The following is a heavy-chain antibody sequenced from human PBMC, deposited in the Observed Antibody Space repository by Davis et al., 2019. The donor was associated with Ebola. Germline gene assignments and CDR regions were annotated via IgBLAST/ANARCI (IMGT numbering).Heavy chain of an antibody. J-gene: IGHJ4*02. Sequence: GESLKISCKGSGYSFPTYWIAWVRQMPGKGLEWMGTIYPGESDTRYSPSFQGQVTISADKSISTAYLQWTDLKASDTAMFYCARYLRPYYFDYWGQGTLVTVSS. CDR3: ARYLRPYYFDY. V-gene: IGHV5-51*01. CDR1: GYSFPTYW. CDR2: IYPGESDT.